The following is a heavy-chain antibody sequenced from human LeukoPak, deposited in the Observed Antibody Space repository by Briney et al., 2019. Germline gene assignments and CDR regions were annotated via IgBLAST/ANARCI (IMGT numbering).Heavy chain of an antibody. J-gene: IGHJ4*02. CDR2: ISSSSSTI. CDR1: GFTFSSYS. V-gene: IGHV3-48*01. CDR3: AKVVPWEEWVLSSVWGYFDY. D-gene: IGHD3-3*01. Sequence: PGGSLRLSCAASGFTFSSYSMNWVRQAPGKGLEWVSYISSSSSTIYYADSVKRRFAISRDNSKNTLYLQMNSLRAEDTAVYYCAKVVPWEEWVLSSVWGYFDYWGQGTLVTVSS.